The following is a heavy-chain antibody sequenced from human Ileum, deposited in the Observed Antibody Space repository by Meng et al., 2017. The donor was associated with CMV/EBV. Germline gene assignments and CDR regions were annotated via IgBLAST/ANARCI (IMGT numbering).Heavy chain of an antibody. CDR2: INHSEST. CDR1: GASFSGDF. CDR3: ARRVGSGKYYFDF. D-gene: IGHD3-10*01. J-gene: IGHJ4*02. Sequence: AVCGASFSGDFCSWIRQSPGKGVGWIGEINHSESTNYNPSLKSRVTISVDSFKNQCSLRLNSVTAADTAVFHCARRVGSGKYYFDFWSQGSLVTVSS. V-gene: IGHV4-34*01.